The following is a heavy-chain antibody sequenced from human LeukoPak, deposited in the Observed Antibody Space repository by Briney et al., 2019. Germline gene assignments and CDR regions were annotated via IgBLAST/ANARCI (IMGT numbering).Heavy chain of an antibody. V-gene: IGHV4-39*01. CDR3: ARRHSSSWSTFDY. J-gene: IGHJ4*02. Sequence: PSETLSPTCTVSGGSISSSSYYWGWIRQPPGKGLEWIGSIYYSGNTYYNPSLKSRVTISVDTSKNQFSLKLSSVTAADTAVYYCARRHSSSWSTFDYWGQGTLVTVSS. CDR2: IYYSGNT. CDR1: GGSISSSSYY. D-gene: IGHD6-13*01.